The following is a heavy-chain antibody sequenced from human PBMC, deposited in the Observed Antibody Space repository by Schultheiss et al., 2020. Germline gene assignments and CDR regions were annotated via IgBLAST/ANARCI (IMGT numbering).Heavy chain of an antibody. CDR2: ISYDGSEK. V-gene: IGHV3-30*18. J-gene: IGHJ6*02. D-gene: IGHD5-12*01. Sequence: LSLTCAASEFTFSSYGMHWVRQAPGKGLEWVAVISYDGSEKYYADSVKGRFTISRDNSKNTLYLQMNSLRVEDTAVYYCAKDLVATIFYFYGMDVWGQGTTVTVSS. CDR1: EFTFSSYG. CDR3: AKDLVATIFYFYGMDV.